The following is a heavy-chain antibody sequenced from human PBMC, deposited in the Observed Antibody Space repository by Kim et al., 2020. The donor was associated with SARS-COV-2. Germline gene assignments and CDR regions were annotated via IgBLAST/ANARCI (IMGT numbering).Heavy chain of an antibody. CDR3: ARITFFAHDGYNIDAFDI. Sequence: GESLKISCKGSGYSFTSYWIGWVRQMPGKGLEWMGIIYPGDSDTRYSPSFQGQVTISADKSISTAYLQWSSLKASDTAMYYCARITFFAHDGYNIDAFDIWGQGTMVTVSS. J-gene: IGHJ3*02. D-gene: IGHD5-12*01. CDR2: IYPGDSDT. CDR1: GYSFTSYW. V-gene: IGHV5-51*01.